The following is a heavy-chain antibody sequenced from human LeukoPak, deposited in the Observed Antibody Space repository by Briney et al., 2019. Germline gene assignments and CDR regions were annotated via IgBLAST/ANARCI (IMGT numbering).Heavy chain of an antibody. CDR2: INYSGST. J-gene: IGHJ4*02. V-gene: IGHV4-39*01. D-gene: IGHD3-3*01. CDR1: GGSSSSSGDY. Sequence: SETLSLTCTVSGGSSSSSGDYWGWIRQHPGKGLEWIGSINYSGSTFFNPSLRSRLTISVDTSKNQFSLKLSSVTAADTAVYYCARRAPYAFWSGFSRWGQGTLVTVSS. CDR3: ARRAPYAFWSGFSR.